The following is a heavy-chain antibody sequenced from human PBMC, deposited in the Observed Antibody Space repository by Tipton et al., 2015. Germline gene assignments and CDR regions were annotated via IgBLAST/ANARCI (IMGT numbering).Heavy chain of an antibody. CDR2: INPNSGGT. CDR3: ARQSTLSSGWYVGLGGY. Sequence: QSGAEVKKSGASVKVSCKASGYTFTGYYMHWVRQAPGQGLEWMGWINPNSGGTNYAQKFQGRVTMTRDTSISTASMELSRLRSDDTAVYYCARQSTLSSGWYVGLGGYWGQRTLVTVSS. D-gene: IGHD6-19*01. V-gene: IGHV1-2*02. CDR1: GYTFTGYY. J-gene: IGHJ4*02.